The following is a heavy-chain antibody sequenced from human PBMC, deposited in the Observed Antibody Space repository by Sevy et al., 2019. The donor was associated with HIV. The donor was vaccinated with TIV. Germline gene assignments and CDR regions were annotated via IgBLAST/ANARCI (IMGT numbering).Heavy chain of an antibody. CDR2: ISYDGSGK. CDR1: GFHSGLFFYNHG. Sequence: GGSLRLSCAASGFHSGLFFYNHGMHWVRQAPGKGLEWVATISYDGSGKDYCDSVKGRFTISRDNSKETVFLQMNSLGAGDTAVYYCGREDIVLGEGNYYGMDVWGQGTTVTVSS. CDR3: GREDIVLGEGNYYGMDV. D-gene: IGHD2-15*01. J-gene: IGHJ6*02. V-gene: IGHV3-30*03.